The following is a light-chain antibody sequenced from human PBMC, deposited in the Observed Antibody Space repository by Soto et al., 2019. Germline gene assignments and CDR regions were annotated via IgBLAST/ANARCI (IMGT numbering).Light chain of an antibody. CDR3: QQRSDWPLLT. CDR1: QSVSSY. J-gene: IGKJ4*01. Sequence: EIVLTQSPGTPPLSPGERATLSCRASQSVSSYLAWYQQKPGQAPRLLIYDASSRASGIPARFSGSGSGTDFTLTISSLEPEDLAVYYCQQRSDWPLLTFGGGTKVEIK. CDR2: DAS. V-gene: IGKV3-11*01.